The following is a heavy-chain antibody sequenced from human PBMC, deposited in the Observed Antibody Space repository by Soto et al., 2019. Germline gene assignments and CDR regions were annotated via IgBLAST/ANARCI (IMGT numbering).Heavy chain of an antibody. D-gene: IGHD6-13*01. CDR1: DECSSNYY. CDR2: IYYSGST. J-gene: IGHJ5*02. CDR3: ARDRQQLNWFDP. V-gene: IGHV4-59*12. Sequence: LSVKRRVCDECSSNYYWSWISQPPGKGLEWIGHIYYSGSTVYNPSLNSRVTISLDTSKNQVSLNLRSVTAADTAVYYCARDRQQLNWFDPWGQGTLVTVSS.